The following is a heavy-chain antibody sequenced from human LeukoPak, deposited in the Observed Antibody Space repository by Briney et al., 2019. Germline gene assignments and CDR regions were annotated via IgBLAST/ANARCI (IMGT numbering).Heavy chain of an antibody. D-gene: IGHD1-26*01. Sequence: PSETLSLTCAVYGGSFSGYYWSWIRLPPGKGLEWIGEINHSGSTNYNPSLKSRVTISVDTSKNQFSLKLSSVTAADTAVYYCATTRRGSRFYDYWGQGTLVTVSS. CDR3: ATTRRGSRFYDY. V-gene: IGHV4-34*01. J-gene: IGHJ4*02. CDR1: GGSFSGYY. CDR2: INHSGST.